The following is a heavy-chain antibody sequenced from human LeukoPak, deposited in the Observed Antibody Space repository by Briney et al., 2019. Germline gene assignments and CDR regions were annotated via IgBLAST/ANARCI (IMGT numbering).Heavy chain of an antibody. D-gene: IGHD6-13*01. CDR3: AHRWVGSSWYWVYFDF. V-gene: IGHV2-5*02. CDR1: GFSLSTSGVG. Sequence: SGPTLVKPTQTLTLTCTFSGFSLSTSGVGVGWIRQPPGKALEWLALIYWDDDKRHSPSLKSRLTVTKDTSKNQVVLTMTNMDPVDTATYYCAHRWVGSSWYWVYFDFWGQGTLVTVSS. CDR2: IYWDDDK. J-gene: IGHJ4*02.